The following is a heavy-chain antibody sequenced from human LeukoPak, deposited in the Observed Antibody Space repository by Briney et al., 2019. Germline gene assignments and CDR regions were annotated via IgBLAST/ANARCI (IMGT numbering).Heavy chain of an antibody. Sequence: PGRSLRLSCAASGFTFSSYSMNWVRQAPGKGLEWVSSISSSSSYIYYADSVKGRFTTSRDNAKNSLYLQMNSLRAEDTAVYYCARETRYFDWLLPIDYWGQGTLVTVSS. CDR3: ARETRYFDWLLPIDY. CDR1: GFTFSSYS. J-gene: IGHJ4*02. D-gene: IGHD3-9*01. CDR2: ISSSSSYI. V-gene: IGHV3-21*01.